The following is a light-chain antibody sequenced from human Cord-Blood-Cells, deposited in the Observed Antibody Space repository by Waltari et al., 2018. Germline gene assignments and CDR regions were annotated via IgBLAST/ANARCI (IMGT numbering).Light chain of an antibody. V-gene: IGLV2-23*01. J-gene: IGLJ3*02. Sequence: QSALTQPASVSGSPGQSITISCTGTSSDVVSYYLVSWYQQHPGKAPKLMIYEGSKRPSGVSNRFSGSKSGNTASLTISGLQAEDEADYYCCSYAGSSTFGVFGGGTKLTVL. CDR1: SSDVVSYYL. CDR3: CSYAGSSTFGV. CDR2: EGS.